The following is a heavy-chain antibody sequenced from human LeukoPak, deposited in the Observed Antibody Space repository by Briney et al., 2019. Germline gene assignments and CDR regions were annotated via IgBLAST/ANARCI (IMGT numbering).Heavy chain of an antibody. V-gene: IGHV3-21*04. CDR1: GFTFSSYS. D-gene: IGHD3-10*01. Sequence: PGGSLRLSCAASGFTFSSYSMNWVRQAPGKGLEWVSSISSSSSYIYYADSVKGRFTISRDNAKNSLYLQMNSLRSEDTALYYCAKDSIGEASGGMDVWGQGTTVTVSS. CDR3: AKDSIGEASGGMDV. J-gene: IGHJ6*02. CDR2: ISSSSSYI.